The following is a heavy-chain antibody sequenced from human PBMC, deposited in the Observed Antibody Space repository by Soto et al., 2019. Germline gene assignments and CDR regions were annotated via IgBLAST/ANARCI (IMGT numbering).Heavy chain of an antibody. D-gene: IGHD4-17*01. V-gene: IGHV3-30*18. CDR3: AKGEGHDYGDYSYFDY. J-gene: IGHJ4*02. CDR2: ISYDGSNE. Sequence: PGGSLRLSCAASGFAFNKSAMDWVRQAPGKGLEWVAVISYDGSNEYYADSVKGRFTISRDNSKNTPFLQMNSLRAEDTAVYYCAKGEGHDYGDYSYFDYWGQGSLVTVSS. CDR1: GFAFNKSA.